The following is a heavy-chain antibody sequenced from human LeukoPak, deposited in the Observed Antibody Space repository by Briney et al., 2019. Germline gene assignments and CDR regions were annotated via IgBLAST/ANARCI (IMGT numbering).Heavy chain of an antibody. Sequence: KPSETLSLTCAVSGGSISSSNWWSWIRQPPGKGLEWIGYIYYSGSTNYNPSLKSRVTISVDTSKNQFSLKLSSVTAADTAVYYCAREWNYYGSVAFDIWGQGTMVTVSS. CDR2: IYYSGST. CDR1: GGSISSSNW. D-gene: IGHD3-10*01. J-gene: IGHJ3*02. CDR3: AREWNYYGSVAFDI. V-gene: IGHV4-61*01.